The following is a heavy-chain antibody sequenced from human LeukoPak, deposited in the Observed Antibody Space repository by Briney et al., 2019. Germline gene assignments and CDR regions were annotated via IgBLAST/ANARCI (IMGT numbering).Heavy chain of an antibody. D-gene: IGHD6-19*01. CDR3: ARDLAVAGTNYFDF. Sequence: SGTLSLTCSVSGDSISTNEWWSWVRLPPGKGLEWIGEVFHSGSTNYNPSLKSRVTISIDKSKNQFSLEVTSVTAADTAIYYCARDLAVAGTNYFDFWGQGVLVTVSS. V-gene: IGHV4-4*02. CDR2: VFHSGST. CDR1: GDSISTNEW. J-gene: IGHJ4*02.